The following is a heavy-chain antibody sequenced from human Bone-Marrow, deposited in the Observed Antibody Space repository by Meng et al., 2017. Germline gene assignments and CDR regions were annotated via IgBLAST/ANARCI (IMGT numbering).Heavy chain of an antibody. CDR2: IYHSGST. CDR3: ARAGTDYGDYRALPDF. CDR1: GGSISSSNW. J-gene: IGHJ6*02. Sequence: SETLSLTCAVSGGSISSSNWWSWVRQPPGKGLEWIGEIYHSGSTNYNPSLKSRVTISVDKSKNQSSLKLSSVTAADTAVYYCARAGTDYGDYRALPDFWGHGTTVTVSS. D-gene: IGHD4-17*01. V-gene: IGHV4-4*02.